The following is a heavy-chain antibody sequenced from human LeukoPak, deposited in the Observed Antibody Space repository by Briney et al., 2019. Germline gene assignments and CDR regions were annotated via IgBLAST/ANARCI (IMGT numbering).Heavy chain of an antibody. CDR3: ASRASCGGDCYQFDY. CDR1: GFTFSNYN. CDR2: SCSSGSYI. D-gene: IGHD2-21*02. J-gene: IGHJ4*02. V-gene: IGHV3-21*01. Sequence: GGSLRLSCAASGFTFSNYNMNWVRQAPGKGLEWVSSSCSSGSYIYYADSMKGRFTISRDNAKNSLYLQMNSLRAEDTAVYYCASRASCGGDCYQFDYWGQGTLVTVSS.